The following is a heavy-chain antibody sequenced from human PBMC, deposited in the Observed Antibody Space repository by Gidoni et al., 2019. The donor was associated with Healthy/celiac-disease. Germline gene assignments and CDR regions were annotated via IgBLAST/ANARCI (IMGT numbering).Heavy chain of an antibody. CDR2: ISYDGSNK. J-gene: IGHJ4*02. CDR3: AKEAKMPSGIAAGSWYSYFDY. D-gene: IGHD6-13*01. Sequence: QVQLVESGGGVVQPGRSLRLSCAAYGFTFSSYGMHWGRQAPGKGLGWVAVISYDGSNKYYADSVKGRFTISRDNSKNTLYLQMNSLRAEDTAVYYCAKEAKMPSGIAAGSWYSYFDYWGQGTLVTVSS. V-gene: IGHV3-30*18. CDR1: GFTFSSYG.